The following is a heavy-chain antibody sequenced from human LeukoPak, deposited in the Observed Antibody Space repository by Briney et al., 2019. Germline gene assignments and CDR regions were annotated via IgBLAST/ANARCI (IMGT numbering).Heavy chain of an antibody. J-gene: IGHJ4*02. CDR2: IYPGDSNT. V-gene: IGHV5-51*01. D-gene: IGHD6-19*01. CDR3: ARRANSGWYNANGADFGY. CDR1: GYSFTSYW. Sequence: GEALKISCKGSGYSFTSYWIGWVRQMPGKGLEWMGIIYPGDSNTRYSPSFQGQVTISADKSISTAYLQWSSLKASDTAMYYCARRANSGWYNANGADFGYWGQGTLVTVSS.